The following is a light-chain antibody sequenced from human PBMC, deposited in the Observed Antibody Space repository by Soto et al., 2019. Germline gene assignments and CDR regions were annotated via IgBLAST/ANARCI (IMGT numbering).Light chain of an antibody. CDR2: AAS. J-gene: IGKJ3*01. V-gene: IGKV1-39*01. CDR3: QQSYSTPFT. Sequence: DIQMTQSPSSLSASVGDRVTITCRASQSISSYLNWYQQKPGKAPKLLIYAASSLQSGVPSRFSGSGSGTDFTLTISSLHPEDFATYYCQQSYSTPFTVGPGTKVDTK. CDR1: QSISSY.